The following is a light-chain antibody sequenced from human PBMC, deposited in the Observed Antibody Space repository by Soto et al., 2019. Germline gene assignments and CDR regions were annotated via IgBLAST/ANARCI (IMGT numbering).Light chain of an antibody. J-gene: IGKJ1*01. V-gene: IGKV3-15*01. CDR3: QKYNDWPPWT. CDR1: HSVGSN. Sequence: EIVMTQSPATLSVSPGERATLSCRASHSVGSNLAWYQQRPGQAPRLLIYGASTRATGIPARFGGSGSGTEFTLTISSLQSEDFAVYYCQKYNDWPPWTFGQGTKVEIK. CDR2: GAS.